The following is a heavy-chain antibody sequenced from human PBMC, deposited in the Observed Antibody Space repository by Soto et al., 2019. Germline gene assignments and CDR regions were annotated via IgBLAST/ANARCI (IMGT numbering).Heavy chain of an antibody. Sequence: GGSLRLSCVASGFTFNKYVMHWVRQAKGRGLEWVSAVGSAGDTYYPGSVDGRFTISRENAKNSLYLQMNSLRVGDTAVYFCARANVLAKYASAFDGMDVWGQGTTVTVYS. CDR2: VGSAGDT. D-gene: IGHD2-2*01. V-gene: IGHV3-13*01. CDR1: GFTFNKYV. J-gene: IGHJ6*02. CDR3: ARANVLAKYASAFDGMDV.